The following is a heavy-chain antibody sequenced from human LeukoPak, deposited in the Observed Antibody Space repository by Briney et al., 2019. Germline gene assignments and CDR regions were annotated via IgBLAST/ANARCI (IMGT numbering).Heavy chain of an antibody. J-gene: IGHJ4*02. Sequence: SETLSLTCTVSGGSISSGGYYWSWLRQHPGKGLEWIAYIYYSGSTYYNPSLKSRVTISVDTSKNQFSLKLSSVTAADTAVYYCARVFYCSGGSCNHYFDYWGQGTLVTVSS. CDR2: IYYSGST. V-gene: IGHV4-31*03. D-gene: IGHD2-15*01. CDR1: GGSISSGGYY. CDR3: ARVFYCSGGSCNHYFDY.